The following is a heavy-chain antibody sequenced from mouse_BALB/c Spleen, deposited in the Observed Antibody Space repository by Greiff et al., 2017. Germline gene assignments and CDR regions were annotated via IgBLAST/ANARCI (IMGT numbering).Heavy chain of an antibody. J-gene: IGHJ4*01. D-gene: IGHD2-4*01. CDR1: GYSFTDYI. V-gene: IGHV1-39*01. Sequence: VQLQQTGPELVKPGASVKISCKASGYSFTDYIMLWVKQSHGKSLEWIGNINPYYGSTSYNLKFKGKATLTVDKSSSTAYMQLNSLTSEDSAVYYCARRDYDDAMDYWGQGTSVTVSS. CDR2: INPYYGST. CDR3: ARRDYDDAMDY.